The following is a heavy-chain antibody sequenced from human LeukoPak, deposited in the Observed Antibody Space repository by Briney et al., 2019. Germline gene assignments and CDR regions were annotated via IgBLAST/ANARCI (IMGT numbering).Heavy chain of an antibody. V-gene: IGHV1-2*02. D-gene: IGHD3-10*01. CDR2: INPNSGGT. CDR3: ARGGGEDWFDP. J-gene: IGHJ5*02. Sequence: ASVKVSCKPSGYTYTSYGISWVRQDPGQGLEWMGWINPNSGGTNYAQKFQGRVTMTRDTSISTAYMELSRLRSDDTAVYYCARGGGEDWFDPWGQGTLVTISS. CDR1: GYTYTSYG.